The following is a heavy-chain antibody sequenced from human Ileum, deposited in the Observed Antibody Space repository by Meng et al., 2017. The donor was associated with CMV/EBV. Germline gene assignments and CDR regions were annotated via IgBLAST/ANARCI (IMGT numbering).Heavy chain of an antibody. CDR3: ARGRYGPPRY. J-gene: IGHJ4*02. V-gene: IGHV4-34*01. D-gene: IGHD5-18*01. CDR2: INHGGSN. CDR1: CGSVSGNY. Sequence: SFTCAVCCGSVSGNYCSWISQRPGKGLGWIGEINHGGSNNYNPSLKSRVTISVDTSKNQFSLKLSSVTAADTAVYCCARGRYGPPRYWDQGTLVTVSS.